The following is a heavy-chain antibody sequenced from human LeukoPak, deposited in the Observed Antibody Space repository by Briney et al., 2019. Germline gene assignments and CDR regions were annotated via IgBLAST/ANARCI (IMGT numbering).Heavy chain of an antibody. CDR2: IYSSGST. D-gene: IGHD2-15*01. CDR3: ARDHCSGGSCYPGWFDP. CDR1: GGSLSSYY. Sequence: SETLSLTCTVSGGSLSSYYWNWIRLPPGKGLEWIGYIYSSGSTIYNPSLKSRVTISIDTSRNQFSLRLSSVTAADTAVYYCARDHCSGGSCYPGWFDPWGQGTLVTVSS. J-gene: IGHJ5*02. V-gene: IGHV4-59*01.